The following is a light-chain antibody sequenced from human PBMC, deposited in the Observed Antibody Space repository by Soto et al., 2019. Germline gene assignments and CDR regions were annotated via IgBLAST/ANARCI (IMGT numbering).Light chain of an antibody. CDR2: DVS. Sequence: QSALTQPASVSGSPGQSITISCTGTSSDVGGYNYVSCYQQHPGKAPKLMIYDVSNRPSGVSNRFSGSKSGNTASLTISGLQAEDEADYYCSSYTSSSTLVFGTETNLTVL. J-gene: IGLJ1*01. CDR1: SSDVGGYNY. CDR3: SSYTSSSTLV. V-gene: IGLV2-14*01.